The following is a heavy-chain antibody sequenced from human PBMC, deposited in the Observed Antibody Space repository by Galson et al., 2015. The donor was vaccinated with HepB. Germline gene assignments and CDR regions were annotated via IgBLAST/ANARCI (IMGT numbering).Heavy chain of an antibody. V-gene: IGHV1-2*04. CDR1: GYTFXXYY. CDR3: ARDLSVDGAFDT. J-gene: IGHJ3*02. D-gene: IGHD5-12*01. CDR2: INPNSGGT. Sequence: SVKVSRXXSGYTFXXYYXHXXRQAXGQGLEXMGWINPNSGGTNXXQKFQGWVTMTRDTSISTAYMELRRLRSDDTAVYYCARDLSVDGAFDTWGKGKMVT.